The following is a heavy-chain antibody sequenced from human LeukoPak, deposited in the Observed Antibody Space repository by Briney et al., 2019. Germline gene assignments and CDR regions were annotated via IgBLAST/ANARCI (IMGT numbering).Heavy chain of an antibody. D-gene: IGHD4-17*01. CDR3: ARGHTAVTRHFDF. Sequence: GGSLRLSCEASGFTFTTYSMTWVRQAPGKGLEWVSIISSGSSARFSADALKGRFTISRDDAKNLRYLDMNSLRAEDTAVYYCARGHTAVTRHFDFWGQGTLVTVSS. CDR1: GFTFTTYS. CDR2: ISSGSSAR. J-gene: IGHJ4*02. V-gene: IGHV3-21*01.